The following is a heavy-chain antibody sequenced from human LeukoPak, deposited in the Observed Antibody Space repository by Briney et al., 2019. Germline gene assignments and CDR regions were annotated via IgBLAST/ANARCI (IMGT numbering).Heavy chain of an antibody. J-gene: IGHJ4*02. Sequence: ASVKVSCKASGYTFTGYYMHWVRQAPGQGLEWMGWINTNTGNPTYAQGFTGRFVFSLDTSVSTAYLQISSLKAEDTAVYYCARDFSGTGYSSSWAFYYFDYWGQGTLVTVSS. CDR3: ARDFSGTGYSSSWAFYYFDY. V-gene: IGHV7-4-1*02. D-gene: IGHD6-13*01. CDR2: INTNTGNP. CDR1: GYTFTGYY.